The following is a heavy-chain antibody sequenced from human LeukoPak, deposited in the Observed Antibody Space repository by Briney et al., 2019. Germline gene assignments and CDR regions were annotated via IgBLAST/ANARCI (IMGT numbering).Heavy chain of an antibody. CDR1: GFTFSNFW. J-gene: IGHJ4*02. CDR3: TKDLTGYYNY. V-gene: IGHV3-74*01. D-gene: IGHD3-9*01. Sequence: GGSLRLSCAVSGFTFSNFWMHWVRQAPGKGLAWVSRINTDGSTTTYADSVKGRFTISRDNAKNTLYLQMNSLRAEDTAIYYCTKDLTGYYNYWGQETLVSVSS. CDR2: INTDGSTT.